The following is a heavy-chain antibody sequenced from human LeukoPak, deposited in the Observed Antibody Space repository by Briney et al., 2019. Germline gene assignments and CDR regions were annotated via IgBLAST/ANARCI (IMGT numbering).Heavy chain of an antibody. CDR1: GGSFSGYY. CDR2: INHSGST. Sequence: PSETLSLTCAVYGGSFSGYYWSWIRQPPGKGLEWIGEINHSGSTNYNPSLKSRATISVDTSKNQFSLKLSSVTAADTAVYYCARGFYDILTGYSSYWYFDLWGRGTLVTVSS. D-gene: IGHD3-9*01. J-gene: IGHJ2*01. CDR3: ARGFYDILTGYSSYWYFDL. V-gene: IGHV4-34*01.